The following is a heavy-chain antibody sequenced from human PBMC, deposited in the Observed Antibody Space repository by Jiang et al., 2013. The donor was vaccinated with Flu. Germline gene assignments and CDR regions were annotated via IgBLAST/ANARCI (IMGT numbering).Heavy chain of an antibody. Sequence: VQLLESGGGLVKPGGSLRLSCAAFGFTFSSYSMNWVRQAPGKGLEWVSSISSSSSYIYYADSVKGRFTISRDNAKNSLYLQMNSLRAEDTAVYYCAREREAAAVSTTLYYYYYGMDVWGQGTTVTVSS. CDR3: AREREAAAVSTTLYYYYYGMDV. CDR1: GFTFSSYS. CDR2: ISSSSSYI. D-gene: IGHD6-13*01. V-gene: IGHV3-21*01. J-gene: IGHJ6*02.